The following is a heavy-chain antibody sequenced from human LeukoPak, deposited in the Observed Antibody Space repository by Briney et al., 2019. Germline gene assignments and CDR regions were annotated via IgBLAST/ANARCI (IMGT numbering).Heavy chain of an antibody. CDR3: AKNYGSGSSVKYYYYMDV. Sequence: PGGSLRLSCAASGFTFSSYGMHWVRQAPGKGLEWVSFIQYDGSNEYYADSVRGRFTISRDNSKNTLYLQMNSLRAEDSAVYYCAKNYGSGSSVKYYYYMDVWGKGTTVTVSS. J-gene: IGHJ6*03. CDR1: GFTFSSYG. V-gene: IGHV3-30*02. D-gene: IGHD3-10*01. CDR2: IQYDGSNE.